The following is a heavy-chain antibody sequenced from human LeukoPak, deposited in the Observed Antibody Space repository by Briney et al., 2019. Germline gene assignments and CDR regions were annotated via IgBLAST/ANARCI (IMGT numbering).Heavy chain of an antibody. D-gene: IGHD3-22*01. CDR3: ARGQYYYDSSGYYYY. V-gene: IGHV3-30*02. Sequence: PGGSLRLSCAASGFSFSNYGVHWVRQAPGKGLEWVTFMQYDGSVEFYADSVMGRFTISKDNSKNTVYLQMNSLRTEDTAVYYCARGQYYYDSSGYYYYWGQGTLVTVSS. CDR2: MQYDGSVE. J-gene: IGHJ4*02. CDR1: GFSFSNYG.